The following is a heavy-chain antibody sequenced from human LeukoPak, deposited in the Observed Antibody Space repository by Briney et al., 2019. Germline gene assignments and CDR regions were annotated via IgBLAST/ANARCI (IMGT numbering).Heavy chain of an antibody. D-gene: IGHD5-24*01. J-gene: IGHJ5*02. V-gene: IGHV4-59*02. CDR2: IRYTGST. CDR1: GGSVDTHY. Sequence: PSETLSLTCSVSGGSVDTHYWSWIRQPPGKGLEWIGYIRYTGSTTYNPSLKTRVSMSVDTSKNLFSLKLSSVTAAGTAVYYCARDIGDDYTNWFDPWGQGTLVIVSS. CDR3: ARDIGDDYTNWFDP.